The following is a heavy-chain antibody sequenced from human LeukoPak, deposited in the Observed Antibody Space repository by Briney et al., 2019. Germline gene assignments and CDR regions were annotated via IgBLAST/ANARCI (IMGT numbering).Heavy chain of an antibody. Sequence: EASVKVSCKASGGTFSSYAISWVRQAPGQGLEWMGGIIPIFGTANYAQKFQGRVTITADESTSTAYMELSSLRSEDTAVYYCARLHYYDSSGYYYYYYGMDVWGQGTTVTVSS. D-gene: IGHD3-22*01. CDR1: GGTFSSYA. J-gene: IGHJ6*02. CDR2: IIPIFGTA. CDR3: ARLHYYDSSGYYYYYYGMDV. V-gene: IGHV1-69*01.